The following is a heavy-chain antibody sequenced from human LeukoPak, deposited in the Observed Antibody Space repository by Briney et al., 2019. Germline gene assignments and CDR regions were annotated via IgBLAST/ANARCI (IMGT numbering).Heavy chain of an antibody. CDR2: IDPHSLGT. V-gene: IGHV1-2*02. CDR1: GHTFTGNY. D-gene: IGHD6-13*01. CDR3: ARGQGSSWFDY. J-gene: IGHJ5*01. Sequence: GASVKVSCKASGHTFTGNYMHWVRQAPGQGLEWMGWIDPHSLGTNYAQKFQGRVTMTRDTSISTAYMELTRLTSDDTAIYYCARGQGSSWFDYWGQGTLVTVSS.